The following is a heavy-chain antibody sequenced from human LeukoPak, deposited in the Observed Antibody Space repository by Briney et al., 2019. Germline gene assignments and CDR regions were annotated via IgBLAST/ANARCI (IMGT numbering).Heavy chain of an antibody. V-gene: IGHV3-43*02. J-gene: IGHJ4*02. D-gene: IGHD4-17*01. Sequence: GGSLRLSCAASGFTFDDYAMHWVRQAPGKGLEWVSLISGDGGSTYYADFVKGRFTISRDNSKNSLYLQMNSLRTEDTALYYCARIPYGEGDYWGQGTLVTVSS. CDR2: ISGDGGST. CDR1: GFTFDDYA. CDR3: ARIPYGEGDY.